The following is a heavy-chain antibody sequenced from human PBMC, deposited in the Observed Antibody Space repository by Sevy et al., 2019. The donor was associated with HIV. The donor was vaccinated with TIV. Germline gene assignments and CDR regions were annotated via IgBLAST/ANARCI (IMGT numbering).Heavy chain of an antibody. CDR1: GGTFGSFG. CDR2: ITAIFHTA. V-gene: IGHV1-69*13. Sequence: ASVKVSCKASGGTFGSFGLNWVRQAPGQGLEWMGAITAIFHTAKYAQKFQGRVTIIADESTGTAYMELSRLRSDDTAVYYSARDLGPAAIVDDFKIRGQGTLVTLSS. J-gene: IGHJ3*02. CDR3: ARDLGPAAIVDDFKI. D-gene: IGHD2-2*02.